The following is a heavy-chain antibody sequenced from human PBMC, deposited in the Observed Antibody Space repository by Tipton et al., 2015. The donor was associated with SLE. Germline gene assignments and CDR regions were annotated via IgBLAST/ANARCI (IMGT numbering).Heavy chain of an antibody. CDR3: ARGAYNYACDC. J-gene: IGHJ4*02. Sequence: GSLRLSCAASGFTFTAHTINWVRQAPGKGLEWVSYISASLANIYYADSVKGRFTISRDNAKDTLYLQMNSLRAEDTAVYYCARGAYNYACDCWGQGTLVTVSS. CDR1: GFTFTAHT. D-gene: IGHD5-18*01. CDR2: ISASLANI. V-gene: IGHV3-21*01.